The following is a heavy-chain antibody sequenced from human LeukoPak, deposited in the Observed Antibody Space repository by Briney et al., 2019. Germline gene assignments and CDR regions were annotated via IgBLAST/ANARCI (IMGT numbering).Heavy chain of an antibody. CDR2: ISGSGGST. CDR3: AKGGYCSSTSCDGVYYYYGMDV. Sequence: GGSPRLSCAASGFTFSSYAMSWVRQAPGKGLEWVSAISGSGGSTYYADSVKGRFTISRDNSKNTLYLQMNSLRAEDTAVYYCAKGGYCSSTSCDGVYYYYGMDVWGKGTTVTVSS. D-gene: IGHD2-2*01. V-gene: IGHV3-23*01. J-gene: IGHJ6*04. CDR1: GFTFSSYA.